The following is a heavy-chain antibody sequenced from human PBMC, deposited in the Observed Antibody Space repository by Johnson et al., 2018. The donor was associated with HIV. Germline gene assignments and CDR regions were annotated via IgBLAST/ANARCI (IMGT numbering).Heavy chain of an antibody. CDR3: ARGGYELFLNNAFDI. V-gene: IGHV3-9*01. D-gene: IGHD1-1*01. J-gene: IGHJ3*02. CDR2: ISWNSGSI. Sequence: VQLVESGGGLVQPGRSLRLSCAASGFTFDDYAMHWVRQAPGKGLAWVSGISWNSGSIGYAASVKGRFTISRDNAKNSLYLEMNSLRVEDTAVYYCARGGYELFLNNAFDIWGQGTLVTVSA. CDR1: GFTFDDYA.